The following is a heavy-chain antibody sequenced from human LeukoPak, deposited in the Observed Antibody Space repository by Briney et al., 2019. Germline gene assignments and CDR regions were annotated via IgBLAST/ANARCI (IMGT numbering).Heavy chain of an antibody. V-gene: IGHV4-59*01. Sequence: PSETLSLTCTVSGGSISSYYWSWIRQPPGKGLEWIGYIYYTGSTSYNPSLKSRVTISVDTSKNQFSLKLRSVTAADTAVYYCARVGFCNTPHPIDYWGQGTLVTVSS. CDR3: ARVGFCNTPHPIDY. D-gene: IGHD2-15*01. CDR2: IYYTGST. CDR1: GGSISSYY. J-gene: IGHJ4*02.